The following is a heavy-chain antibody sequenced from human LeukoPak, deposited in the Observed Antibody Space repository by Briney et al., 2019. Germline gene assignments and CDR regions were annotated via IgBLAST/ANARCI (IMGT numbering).Heavy chain of an antibody. CDR3: AKNITGTADF. V-gene: IGHV3-23*01. CDR2: ISGSGVST. CDR1: GFTFSTYA. D-gene: IGHD1-20*01. Sequence: GGSLRLSCAASGFTFSTYAMRWVRQAPGKGLEWVSAISGSGVSTYYADSVKGRFTISRDNSKNTLYLQMNSLRAEDTAVFYCAKNITGTADFWGQGTMVTVSS. J-gene: IGHJ3*01.